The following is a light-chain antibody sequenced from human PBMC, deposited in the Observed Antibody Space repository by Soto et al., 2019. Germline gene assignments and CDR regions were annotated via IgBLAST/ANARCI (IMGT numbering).Light chain of an antibody. V-gene: IGKV3-11*01. CDR3: QQRSNWPPLYT. CDR1: QSVSSY. J-gene: IGKJ2*01. Sequence: DIVLTQSPATLSLSPGERATLSCRASQSVSSYLAWYQQKPGQAPRLLIYDASNRATGIPARFSGSGSGTDFTLTISSLEPEDFAVYYCQQRSNWPPLYTFGQGTNLEIK. CDR2: DAS.